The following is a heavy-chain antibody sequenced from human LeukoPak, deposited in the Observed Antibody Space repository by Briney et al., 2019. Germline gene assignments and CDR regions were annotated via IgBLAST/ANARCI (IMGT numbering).Heavy chain of an antibody. CDR1: GFTVSNNF. D-gene: IGHD5-24*01. CDR2: IYSNGNT. J-gene: IGHJ5*02. Sequence: GGSLRLSCVVSGFTVSNNFMSWVRQAPGKGLEWVSVIYSNGNTYYIDSVKGRFTISRDNSKNTVYLQMNSLRAEDTAVYYCARGVDGYNWFDPWGQGTLVTVSS. CDR3: ARGVDGYNWFDP. V-gene: IGHV3-66*01.